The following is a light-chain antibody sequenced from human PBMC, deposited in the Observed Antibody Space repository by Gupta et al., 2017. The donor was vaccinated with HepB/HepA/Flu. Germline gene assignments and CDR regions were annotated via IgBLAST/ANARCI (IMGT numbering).Light chain of an antibody. CDR2: AAS. CDR3: QQSDRTPWT. J-gene: IGKJ1*01. CDR1: QSISSY. Sequence: DIQMTKSPSSLSAAVGDRVTITCRASQSISSYLNWYQQKPGTAPKLLIYAASRLQSGVPSRFSGSGSGTDFTLTISRLKPEDFATYCCQQSDRTPWTFGQGTKLEIK. V-gene: IGKV1-39*01.